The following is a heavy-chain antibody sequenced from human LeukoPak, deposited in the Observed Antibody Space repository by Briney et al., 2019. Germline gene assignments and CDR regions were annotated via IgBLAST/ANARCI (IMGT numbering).Heavy chain of an antibody. D-gene: IGHD3-16*01. CDR2: IYYSGST. V-gene: IGHV4-28*03. J-gene: IGHJ4*02. CDR1: GYSISSNNW. CDR3: ARGFGSPDY. Sequence: PSETLSHTCAVSGYSISSNNWWAWIRQPPGKGLEWIGHIYYSGSTTYNPSLKSRVTISVDTSKNQFSLNLSSVTAADTAVYYCARGFGSPDYWGQGTLVTVSS.